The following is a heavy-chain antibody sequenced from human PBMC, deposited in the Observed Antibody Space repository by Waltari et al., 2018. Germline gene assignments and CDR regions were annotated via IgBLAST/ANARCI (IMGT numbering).Heavy chain of an antibody. V-gene: IGHV4-61*01. CDR3: ARGGRYDFWSGYWETGYYYYGMDV. CDR1: GGSVSSGSYY. CDR2: IYYSGGT. Sequence: QVQLQESGPGLVKPSETLSLTCTVSGGSVSSGSYYWSWIRQPPGKGLEWIGYIYYSGGTNYNTTLKSRVTISVDTAKNQFSLKLGSVTAADTAGYYWARGGRYDFWSGYWETGYYYYGMDVWGQGTTVTVSS. J-gene: IGHJ6*02. D-gene: IGHD3-3*01.